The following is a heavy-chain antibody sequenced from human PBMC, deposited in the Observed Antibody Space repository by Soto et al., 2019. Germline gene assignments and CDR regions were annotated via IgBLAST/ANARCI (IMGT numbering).Heavy chain of an antibody. Sequence: SETLSLTCAVSGGSISSGGYSWSWIRQPPGKGLEWIGYIYHSGSTYYNPSLKSRVTISVDRSKNQFSLKLSSVTAADTAVYYCARVRYCSGGSCYWSGYYGMDVWGQGTTVTVSS. V-gene: IGHV4-30-2*01. CDR3: ARVRYCSGGSCYWSGYYGMDV. J-gene: IGHJ6*02. CDR2: IYHSGST. D-gene: IGHD2-15*01. CDR1: GGSISSGGYS.